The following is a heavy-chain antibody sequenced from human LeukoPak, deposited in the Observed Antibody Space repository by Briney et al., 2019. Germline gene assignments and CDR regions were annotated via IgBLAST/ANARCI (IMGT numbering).Heavy chain of an antibody. CDR1: GFTFSSYW. CDR3: AKDRDTMVRGASDY. CDR2: INSDGSST. Sequence: PGGSLRLSCAASGFTFSSYWMHWVRQAPGKGLVWVSRINSDGSSTYYADSVKGRFTISRDNSKNTLYLQMNSLRAEDTAVYYCAKDRDTMVRGASDYWGQGTLVTVSS. D-gene: IGHD3-10*01. J-gene: IGHJ4*02. V-gene: IGHV3-74*01.